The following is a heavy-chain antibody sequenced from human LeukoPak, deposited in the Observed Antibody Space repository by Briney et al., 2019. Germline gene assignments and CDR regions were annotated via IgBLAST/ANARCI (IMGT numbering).Heavy chain of an antibody. CDR1: GYTFTSYY. CDR3: ARITTRTKIFDY. V-gene: IGHV1-46*01. D-gene: IGHD2-2*01. CDR2: INPSGGST. J-gene: IGHJ4*02. Sequence: ASVKVSCKASGYTFTSYYMHWVRQAPGQGLEWMGIINPSGGSTSYAQKFQGRVTMTRDMSTSTVYMELSSLRSKDTAVYYCARITTRTKIFDYWGQGTLVTVSS.